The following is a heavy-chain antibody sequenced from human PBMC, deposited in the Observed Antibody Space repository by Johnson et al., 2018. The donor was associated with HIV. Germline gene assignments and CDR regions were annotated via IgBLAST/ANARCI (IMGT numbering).Heavy chain of an antibody. CDR1: GFTVSSNY. CDR3: ARGRKDMEAADGLDNDGFDM. CDR2: IYSGGST. Sequence: VQLVESGGGLVQPGGSLRLSCAASGFTVSSNYMSWVRQAPGKGLEWVSVIYSGGSTYYADSVKGRFTISRDNSKNTLYLQMNRLRAEETAVYYCARGRKDMEAADGLDNDGFDMWGQGTLVTVSS. V-gene: IGHV3-66*01. J-gene: IGHJ3*02. D-gene: IGHD6-13*01.